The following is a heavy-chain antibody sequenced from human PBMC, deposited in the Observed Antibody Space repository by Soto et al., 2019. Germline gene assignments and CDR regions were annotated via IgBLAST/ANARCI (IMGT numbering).Heavy chain of an antibody. Sequence: VQLMQSGAEVKKPGSSVKVSCKASGGSFSSYAINWVRQAPGQGLEWMGGIIPMFGTPNYAQKFQGRGTITADESTNTAYMELGSLRSEDTAVYYCARVIGGSGWYGSFGSWGQGTLVTVSS. CDR2: IIPMFGTP. CDR3: ARVIGGSGWYGSFGS. D-gene: IGHD6-19*01. J-gene: IGHJ4*02. CDR1: GGSFSSYA. V-gene: IGHV1-69*01.